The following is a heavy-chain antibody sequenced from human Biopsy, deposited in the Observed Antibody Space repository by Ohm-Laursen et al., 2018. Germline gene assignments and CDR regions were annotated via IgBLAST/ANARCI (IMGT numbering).Heavy chain of an antibody. CDR3: ARDRGYYSDRTVPGYFDL. CDR2: VYYTGSI. J-gene: IGHJ2*01. D-gene: IGHD3-22*01. V-gene: IGHV4-59*01. Sequence: SETLSLTWTVSGDSISSYYWSWIRQPPGKGLQWIGYVYYTGSIDYNPSLQSRVTISVDTSKNHFSLRLRSVTPADTAIYYCARDRGYYSDRTVPGYFDLWGRGTLVTVSS. CDR1: GDSISSYY.